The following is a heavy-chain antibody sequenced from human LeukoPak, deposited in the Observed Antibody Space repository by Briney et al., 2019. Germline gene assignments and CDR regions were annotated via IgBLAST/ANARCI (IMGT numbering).Heavy chain of an antibody. CDR1: GFTFSNYW. CDR2: IKQDGSDK. Sequence: GGSLRLSCATSGFTFSNYWMSWVRRAPWKGLEWVANIKQDGSDKYYVDSVKGRFTISRDNAKNSLYLQMNTLRAEDTAVYYCARGEGLGTTNGGYYFAYWGQGSLVIVSS. CDR3: ARGEGLGTTNGGYYFAY. D-gene: IGHD1-26*01. J-gene: IGHJ4*02. V-gene: IGHV3-7*01.